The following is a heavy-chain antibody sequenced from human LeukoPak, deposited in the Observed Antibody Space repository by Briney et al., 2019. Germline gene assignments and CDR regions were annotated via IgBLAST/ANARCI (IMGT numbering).Heavy chain of an antibody. Sequence: PSETLSLTCTVSGGSISSYYWSWIRQPPGKGLEWIGYIYYSGSTNYNPSLKSRVTISVDTSKSQFSLKLSSVTAADTAVYYCAREKGSGWYYFGYWGQGTLVTVSS. CDR2: IYYSGST. D-gene: IGHD6-19*01. V-gene: IGHV4-59*01. J-gene: IGHJ4*02. CDR3: AREKGSGWYYFGY. CDR1: GGSISSYY.